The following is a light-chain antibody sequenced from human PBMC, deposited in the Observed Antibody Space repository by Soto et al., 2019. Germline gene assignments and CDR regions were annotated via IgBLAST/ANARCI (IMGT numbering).Light chain of an antibody. Sequence: DIQRTQSPSSLSASVVDRVPITCQASQDISNYLNWYQQKPGKAPKLLIYDASNLETGVPSRFSGSGSETDFTLTISSLQPEDFATYSCQQSYSTTWTFGQGTKGDIK. CDR3: QQSYSTTWT. V-gene: IGKV1-39*01. J-gene: IGKJ1*01. CDR2: DAS. CDR1: QDISNY.